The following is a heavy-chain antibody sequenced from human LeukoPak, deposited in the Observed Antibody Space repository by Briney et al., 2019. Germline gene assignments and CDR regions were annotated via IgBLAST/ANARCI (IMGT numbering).Heavy chain of an antibody. D-gene: IGHD3-22*01. Sequence: ASVKVSCKASGYTFTGYYMHWVRQAPGQGVEWMGWINPNSGGTNYAQKFQGRVTMTRDTSISTAYMELSRLRSDDTAVYYCARGARRDYYDSSGYYYGLDYWGQGTLVTVSP. V-gene: IGHV1-2*02. CDR2: INPNSGGT. CDR1: GYTFTGYY. J-gene: IGHJ4*02. CDR3: ARGARRDYYDSSGYYYGLDY.